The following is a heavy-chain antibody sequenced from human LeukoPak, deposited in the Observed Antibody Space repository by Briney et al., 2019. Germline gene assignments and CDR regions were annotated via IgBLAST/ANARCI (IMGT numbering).Heavy chain of an antibody. CDR3: TTALRDIVVVPAAPKGYFQH. Sequence: GGSLRLSCAPSRFTFSNAWMSSVRQAPGKGVEWVGRIKSKIDGGTTDYAAPVKGRSTISRNDSKITLYLQMNSLKTDDTAVYYCTTALRDIVVVPAAPKGYFQHWGQGTLVTVSS. V-gene: IGHV3-15*01. CDR1: RFTFSNAW. D-gene: IGHD2-2*01. J-gene: IGHJ1*01. CDR2: IKSKIDGGTT.